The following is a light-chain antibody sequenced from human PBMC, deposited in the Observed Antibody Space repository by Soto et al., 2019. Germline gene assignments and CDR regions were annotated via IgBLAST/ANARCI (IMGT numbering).Light chain of an antibody. CDR3: HQRTNWPLP. J-gene: IGKJ5*01. Sequence: EIVLTQSPPTLSLSPGERATLSCRASQSINHYLAWYQQKPGQAPRLLIYDASNRATGIPARFSGSGSGTHFTLAISSLEPEDFAVYYCHQRTNWPLPFGQGTRLEIK. CDR2: DAS. CDR1: QSINHY. V-gene: IGKV3-11*01.